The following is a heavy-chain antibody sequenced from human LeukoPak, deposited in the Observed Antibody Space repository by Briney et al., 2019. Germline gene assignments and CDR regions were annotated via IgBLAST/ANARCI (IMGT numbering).Heavy chain of an antibody. V-gene: IGHV1-8*03. Sequence: ASVKVSCKASGYTFTSYDINWVRQATGQGLEWMGWMNPNSGNTGYAQKFQGRVTITRNTSISTAYMELSSLRSEDTAVYYCARRYYTTASDYYYYMDVWGKGTTVTVSS. CDR3: ARRYYTTASDYYYYMDV. CDR1: GYTFTSYD. CDR2: MNPNSGNT. D-gene: IGHD2/OR15-2a*01. J-gene: IGHJ6*03.